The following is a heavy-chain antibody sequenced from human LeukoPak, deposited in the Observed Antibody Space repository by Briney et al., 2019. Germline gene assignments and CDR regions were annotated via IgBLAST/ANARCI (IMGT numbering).Heavy chain of an antibody. D-gene: IGHD3-10*01. CDR3: ARHYYSSGSFEY. V-gene: IGHV4-59*08. CDR1: GGSISSYY. CDR2: IYYSGST. J-gene: IGHJ4*02. Sequence: SETLSLTCTVSGGSISSYYWSWIRQRPGKGLEWIGYIYYSGSTNYNPSLKSRVTISVDTSKNQFSLKLSSVTAADTAVYYCARHYYSSGSFEYWGQGTLVTVSS.